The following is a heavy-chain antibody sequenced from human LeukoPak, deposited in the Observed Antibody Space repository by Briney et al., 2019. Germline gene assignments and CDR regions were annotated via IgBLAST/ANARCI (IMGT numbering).Heavy chain of an antibody. CDR2: ISHSGSTI. V-gene: IGHV3-11*04. Sequence: GGSLRLSCAASGFTFSSYAMSWIRQAPEKGLEWLSYISHSGSTIYYADSVKGRFTISRDNAKNSLYLQMNSLRAEDTALYYCATYGSGSGTFFDPWGQGTLVTVSS. CDR1: GFTFSSYA. J-gene: IGHJ5*01. CDR3: ATYGSGSGTFFDP. D-gene: IGHD3-10*01.